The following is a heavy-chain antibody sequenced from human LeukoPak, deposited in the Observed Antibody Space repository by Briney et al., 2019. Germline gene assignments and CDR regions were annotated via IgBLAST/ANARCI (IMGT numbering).Heavy chain of an antibody. CDR1: GFTFSDYD. Sequence: PGWSLRLSCAASGFTFSDYDLHWLRQATGKGLEWVSAIGSADYTDYTSSVNARYTIARKKANTSMYHQMNSLRAGDTAVYYWAKVAKERVGGVYYYDYESQGTLVTVSA. CDR2: IGSADYT. CDR3: AKVAKERVGGVYYYDY. D-gene: IGHD1-1*01. V-gene: IGHV3-13*01. J-gene: IGHJ4*02.